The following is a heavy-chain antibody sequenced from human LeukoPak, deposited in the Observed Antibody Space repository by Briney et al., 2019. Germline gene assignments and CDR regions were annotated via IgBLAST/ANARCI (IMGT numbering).Heavy chain of an antibody. CDR1: GFTFSSYA. D-gene: IGHD3-9*01. CDR2: ISGSGGST. J-gene: IGHJ5*02. Sequence: GGSLRLSCAASGFTFSSYAMSWVRQAPGKGLEWVSAISGSGGSTYYADSVKGRFTISRGNSKNTLYLQMNSLRAEDTAVYYCAKEGLRYFDWLSWFDPWGQGTLVTVSS. V-gene: IGHV3-23*01. CDR3: AKEGLRYFDWLSWFDP.